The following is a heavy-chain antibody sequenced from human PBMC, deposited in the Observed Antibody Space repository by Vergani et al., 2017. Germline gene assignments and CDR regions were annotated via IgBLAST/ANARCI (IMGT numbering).Heavy chain of an antibody. CDR2: MFHTGKA. D-gene: IGHD3-10*01. CDR1: GYSISRGFY. J-gene: IGHJ5*01. CDR3: GGIRVRSPRPDNWFDS. Sequence: QIQLQESGPGLVKPSETLSLTCSVSGYSISRGFYWAWLRQTPEKGLEWIGGMFHTGKASNSPSLQSRVAFSMDTSKNQFSLQLTSVTAADTAVYFCGGIRVRSPRPDNWFDSWGRGTLVTVSS. V-gene: IGHV4-38-2*02.